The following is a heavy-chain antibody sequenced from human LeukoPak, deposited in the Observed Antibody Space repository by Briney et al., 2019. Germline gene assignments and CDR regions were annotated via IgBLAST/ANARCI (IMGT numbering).Heavy chain of an antibody. V-gene: IGHV3-23*01. J-gene: IGHJ4*02. Sequence: PGGSLTLYCAASGFAFSSYAMNWVRQAPGEGLEWVSGLSYSGGSTYYADSVKGRFTISRDNSKNTLYLQMNSLRAEDTAVYYCAKWRSGYPNYYFVFWGEGTLVTVSS. D-gene: IGHD3-22*01. CDR3: AKWRSGYPNYYFVF. CDR1: GFAFSSYA. CDR2: LSYSGGST.